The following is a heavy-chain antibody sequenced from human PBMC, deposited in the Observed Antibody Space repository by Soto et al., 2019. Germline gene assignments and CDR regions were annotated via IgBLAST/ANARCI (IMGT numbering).Heavy chain of an antibody. Sequence: ASVKVSCKASGYAFGSYGINWVRQAPGQGLQWMGWISPHNGNTNYEQIFQGRVTMTTDTSRSTAFLDLRSLRSDDTAIYYCATSPDYNSGWAFDYWGQGTQVTVSS. D-gene: IGHD6-25*01. CDR1: GYAFGSYG. J-gene: IGHJ4*02. CDR2: ISPHNGNT. V-gene: IGHV1-18*01. CDR3: ATSPDYNSGWAFDY.